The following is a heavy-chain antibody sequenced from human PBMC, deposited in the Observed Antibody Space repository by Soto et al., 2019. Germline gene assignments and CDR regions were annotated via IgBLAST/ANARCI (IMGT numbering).Heavy chain of an antibody. D-gene: IGHD5-12*01. CDR3: ARDTKRVYSGYDYP. V-gene: IGHV4-34*01. CDR2: INHSGRT. Sequence: QVQLQQWGAGLLKPSETLSLTCAVYGGSFSGYYWSWIRQPPGKGLEWIGEINHSGRTNYNPSLKSRVTISGDTSKNQFSLKLSSVTAAATAVYYCARDTKRVYSGYDYPWGQGTLLTVSS. J-gene: IGHJ5*02. CDR1: GGSFSGYY.